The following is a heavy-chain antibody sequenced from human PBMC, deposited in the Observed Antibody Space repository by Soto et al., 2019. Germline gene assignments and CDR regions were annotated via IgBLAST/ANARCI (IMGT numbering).Heavy chain of an antibody. Sequence: EVQLVESGGGLVQPGGSLRLSCATSGFTFSNYWMYWVRQAPGKGLEWVSRINSDGSVSSYADSVKGRLTISRDNVKNTQYLQMDSLRAEDTAVYYCARGDCVGGTCYSLAGSFYYYMDVWGKGTTVTVFS. V-gene: IGHV3-74*02. CDR1: GFTFSNYW. CDR2: INSDGSVS. D-gene: IGHD2-15*01. J-gene: IGHJ6*03. CDR3: ARGDCVGGTCYSLAGSFYYYMDV.